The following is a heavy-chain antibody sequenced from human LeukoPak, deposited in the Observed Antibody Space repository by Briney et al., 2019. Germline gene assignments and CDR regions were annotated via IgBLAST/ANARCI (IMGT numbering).Heavy chain of an antibody. Sequence: ASVKVSCKASGYTFTSYGISWVRQAPGQGLEWMGWVSAYNGNTNYAQKLQGRVTMTTDTSTSTAYMELRSLRSDDTAVYYCARTERRGSRNNWFDRWGQGTLVTVSS. CDR1: GYTFTSYG. CDR2: VSAYNGNT. CDR3: ARTERRGSRNNWFDR. V-gene: IGHV1-18*01. D-gene: IGHD2-2*01. J-gene: IGHJ5*02.